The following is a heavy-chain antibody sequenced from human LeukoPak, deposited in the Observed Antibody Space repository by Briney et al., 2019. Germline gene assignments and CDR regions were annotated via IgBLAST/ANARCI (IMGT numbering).Heavy chain of an antibody. CDR3: ARDPTYYDYVWGSYRLDIYFDY. D-gene: IGHD3-16*02. J-gene: IGHJ4*02. V-gene: IGHV3-23*01. CDR1: EFTFSSYA. Sequence: GGSLRLSCAASEFTFSSYAMTWVRQAPGKGLEWVSAISAGSSSIFYADSVKGRFTISRDNSKNTLYLQMNSLRAEDTAVYYCARDPTYYDYVWGSYRLDIYFDYWGQGTLVTVSS. CDR2: ISAGSSSI.